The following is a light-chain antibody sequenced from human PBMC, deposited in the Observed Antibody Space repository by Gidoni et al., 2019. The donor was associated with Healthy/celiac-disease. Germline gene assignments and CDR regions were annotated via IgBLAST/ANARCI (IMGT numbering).Light chain of an antibody. Sequence: SYVLTQPPSVSVAPGQTARITCGGNNIGSKSVHWYQQKPGQAPVLVVYDDSDRPSGRPGRFSGSNSGNTATLTISRVEAGDEADYYCQVGDSSSDHPVFGGGTKLTVL. J-gene: IGLJ2*01. CDR3: QVGDSSSDHPV. CDR2: DDS. V-gene: IGLV3-21*02. CDR1: NIGSKS.